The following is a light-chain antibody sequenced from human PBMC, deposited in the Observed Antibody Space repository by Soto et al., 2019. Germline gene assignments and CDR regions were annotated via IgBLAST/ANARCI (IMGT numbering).Light chain of an antibody. Sequence: DIQTTQSPSAESASVLARVTITYQASQTIVTMLAWYQQKPGKAPQLLICKASSLESGVPSRFSGSGSGTDFTLTISSLQPDDSAIYYCQQYNDYPLTFGRGTKVDIK. V-gene: IGKV1-5*03. CDR2: KAS. J-gene: IGKJ4*01. CDR3: QQYNDYPLT. CDR1: QTIVTM.